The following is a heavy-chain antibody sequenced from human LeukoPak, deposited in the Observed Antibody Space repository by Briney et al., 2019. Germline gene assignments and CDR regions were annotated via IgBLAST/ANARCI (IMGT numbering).Heavy chain of an antibody. CDR2: ISGSGGST. D-gene: IGHD2-2*01. CDR3: AKDDCSSSGCYVDY. V-gene: IGHV3-23*01. J-gene: IGHJ4*02. CDR1: RFTFSNYA. Sequence: GGSLRLSCAASRFTFSNYAMSWVRQAPGKGLEWVSGISGSGGSTYYADSAKGRFTISRDNSKNTLYLQMNNLRAEDTAVYYCAKDDCSSSGCYVDYWGQGTLVTVSS.